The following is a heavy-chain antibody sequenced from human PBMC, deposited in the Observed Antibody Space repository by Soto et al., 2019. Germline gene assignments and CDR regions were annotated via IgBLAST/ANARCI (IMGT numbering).Heavy chain of an antibody. Sequence: PGESLKISCKGSGYSFTSYWIGWVRQMPGKGLELMVIIFPGDSYTRYSPSFQGQVTISADKSISTAYLQWSSLKASDTAMYYCASHTGHWARRFFDYWGQGTLVTVSS. CDR1: GYSFTSYW. D-gene: IGHD3-16*01. CDR2: IFPGDSYT. J-gene: IGHJ4*02. V-gene: IGHV5-51*01. CDR3: ASHTGHWARRFFDY.